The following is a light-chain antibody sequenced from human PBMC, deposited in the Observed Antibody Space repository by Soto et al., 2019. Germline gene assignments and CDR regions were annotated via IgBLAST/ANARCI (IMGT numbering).Light chain of an antibody. V-gene: IGKV4-1*01. Sequence: DVVMTQXXDXXAVSLGERATINCKSSQSLLYSSNNKNYLAWYQRKPGQPPKLLIYWASTRESGVPDRFSGSGSGTDFTLTISSLQAEDVAVYYCQQYLSIPRTFGQGTKVEIK. CDR1: QSLLYSSNNKNY. CDR3: QQYLSIPRT. J-gene: IGKJ1*01. CDR2: WAS.